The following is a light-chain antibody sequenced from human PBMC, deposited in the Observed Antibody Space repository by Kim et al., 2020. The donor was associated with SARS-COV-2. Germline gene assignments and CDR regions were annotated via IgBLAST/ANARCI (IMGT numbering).Light chain of an antibody. CDR1: SSNIGSNS. Sequence: GQRVTISCSGSSSNIGSNSVNWYQQLPGTAPKLLIYSNNQRPSGVPDRFSGSKTGTSASLAISGLQSEAEADYYCATWDDSLNGPVFGGGTKLTVL. CDR3: ATWDDSLNGPV. J-gene: IGLJ3*02. CDR2: SNN. V-gene: IGLV1-44*01.